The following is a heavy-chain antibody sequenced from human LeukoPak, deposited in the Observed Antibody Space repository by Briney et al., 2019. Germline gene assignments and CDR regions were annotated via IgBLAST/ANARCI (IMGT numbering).Heavy chain of an antibody. V-gene: IGHV1-2*02. D-gene: IGHD5-24*01. CDR1: GYTFTGYY. CDR2: INPKSGGT. CDR3: ARDLGSRDGYNPPNLFDD. Sequence: ASVKVSCKASGYTFTGYYMHWVRQAPGQGLEWMGWINPKSGGTNYAQKFQGRVTLTADESTSTAYMELSSLRSEDTAVYYCARDLGSRDGYNPPNLFDDWGQGTLVTVSS. J-gene: IGHJ4*02.